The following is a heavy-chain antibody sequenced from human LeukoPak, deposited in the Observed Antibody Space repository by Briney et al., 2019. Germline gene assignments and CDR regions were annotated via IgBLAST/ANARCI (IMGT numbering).Heavy chain of an antibody. Sequence: SETLSLTCAVYGGSFSGYYWSWIRQPPRKGLEWIGEINHSGSTNYNPSLKSRVTISVDTSKNQFSLKLSSVTAADTAVYYCARGRPRSIAARPLRWFDPWGQGTLVTVSS. D-gene: IGHD6-6*01. CDR1: GGSFSGYY. CDR2: INHSGST. CDR3: ARGRPRSIAARPLRWFDP. J-gene: IGHJ5*02. V-gene: IGHV4-34*01.